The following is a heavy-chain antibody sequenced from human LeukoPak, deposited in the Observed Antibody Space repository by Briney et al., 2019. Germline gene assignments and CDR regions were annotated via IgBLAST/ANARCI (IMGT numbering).Heavy chain of an antibody. D-gene: IGHD5-18*01. CDR2: ISYDGSNN. CDR1: GFTFSSYG. J-gene: IGHJ4*02. Sequence: PGGPLRLSCAASGFTFSSYGMHWVRQAPGKGLEWVAVISYDGSNNYFADSVKGRFTISRDNSKNTLYLQMYSLRAEDRAVYYCAKDLVGTRAMDPVFFDYWGQGTLVTVSS. CDR3: AKDLVGTRAMDPVFFDY. V-gene: IGHV3-30*18.